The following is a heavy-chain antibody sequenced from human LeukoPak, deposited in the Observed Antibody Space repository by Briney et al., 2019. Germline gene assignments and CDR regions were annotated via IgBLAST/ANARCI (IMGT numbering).Heavy chain of an antibody. Sequence: SVTVSCTASGYTFTSYGISWVRQAPGQGLEWMGGIIPLFGTANYAQKFQGRVTITADESTSTVYMELSSLRSEDTAIYYCARGWLAETTVVTPYNYWGQGTLVTVSS. D-gene: IGHD4-23*01. CDR3: ARGWLAETTVVTPYNY. CDR1: GYTFTSYG. CDR2: IIPLFGTA. V-gene: IGHV1-69*13. J-gene: IGHJ4*02.